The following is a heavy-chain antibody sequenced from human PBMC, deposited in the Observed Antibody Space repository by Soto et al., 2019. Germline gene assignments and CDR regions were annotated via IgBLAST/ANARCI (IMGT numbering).Heavy chain of an antibody. CDR1: GFTFSSYA. J-gene: IGHJ6*02. V-gene: IGHV3-30-3*01. Sequence: GGSLRLSCAASGFTFSSYAMHWVRQAPGKGLEWVAVISYDGSNKYYADSVKGRFTISRDNSKNTLYLQMNSLRAEDTAVYYCARDPFFRRDYYYGMDVWGQGTTVTVSS. CDR2: ISYDGSNK. D-gene: IGHD2-21*01. CDR3: ARDPFFRRDYYYGMDV.